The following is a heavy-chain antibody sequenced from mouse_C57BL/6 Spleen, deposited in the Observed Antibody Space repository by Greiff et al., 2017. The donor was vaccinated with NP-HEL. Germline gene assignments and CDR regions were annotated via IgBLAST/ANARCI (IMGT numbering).Heavy chain of an antibody. CDR1: GYTFTSYW. CDR2: IDPSDSYT. Sequence: VQLQQPGAELVRPGTSVKLSCKASGYTFTSYWMHWVKQRPGQGLEWIGVIDPSDSYTNYNQKFKGKATLTVDTSSSTAYMQLSSLTSEDSAVYYCARGRGAMDYWGQGTSVTVSS. CDR3: ARGRGAMDY. V-gene: IGHV1-59*01. J-gene: IGHJ4*01.